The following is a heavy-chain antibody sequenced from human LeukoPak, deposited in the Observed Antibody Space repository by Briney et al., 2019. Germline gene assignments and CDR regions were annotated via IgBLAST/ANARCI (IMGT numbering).Heavy chain of an antibody. CDR1: GYTFTSYY. CDR3: ARSSGTDSGWWYWFDP. Sequence: ALVKVSCKASGYTFTSYYMHWVRQAPGQGLEWMGIINPSGGSTSYAQKFQGRVTMTRDTSTSTVYMELNSLRAEDTAVYYCARSSGTDSGWWYWFDPWGQGTLVTVSS. V-gene: IGHV1-46*01. D-gene: IGHD6-19*01. J-gene: IGHJ5*02. CDR2: INPSGGST.